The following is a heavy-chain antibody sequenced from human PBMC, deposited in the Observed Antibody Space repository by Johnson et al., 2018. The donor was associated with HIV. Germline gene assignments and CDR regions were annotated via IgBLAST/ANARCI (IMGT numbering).Heavy chain of an antibody. Sequence: VQLVESGGGLVQPGGSLRLSCAASGFTVSSNYMSWVRQAPGKGLVWVSRINSDGSSTNYADSVKGRSTISRDNAKKSLYLQMNSLRAEDTAVYYCARGTPWDAFDIWGQGTMVTVSS. J-gene: IGHJ3*02. V-gene: IGHV3-74*02. CDR1: GFTVSSNY. CDR2: INSDGSST. CDR3: ARGTPWDAFDI.